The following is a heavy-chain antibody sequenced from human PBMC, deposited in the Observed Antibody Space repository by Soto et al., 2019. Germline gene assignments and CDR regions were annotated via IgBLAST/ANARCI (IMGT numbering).Heavy chain of an antibody. V-gene: IGHV1-24*01. CDR1: GYTLTELS. CDR2: FDPEDGET. Sequence: ASVKVSCKVSGYTLTELSMHWVRQAPGKGLEWMGGFDPEDGETIYAQKFQGRVTMTEDTSTDTAYMELSSLRSEDTAVYYYATHSYYYDSSGYYPHFDYWGQGTLVTVSS. CDR3: ATHSYYYDSSGYYPHFDY. J-gene: IGHJ4*02. D-gene: IGHD3-22*01.